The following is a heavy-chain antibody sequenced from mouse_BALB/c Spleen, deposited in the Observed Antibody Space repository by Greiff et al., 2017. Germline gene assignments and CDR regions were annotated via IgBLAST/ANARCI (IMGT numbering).Heavy chain of an antibody. J-gene: IGHJ3*01. CDR2: ISNLAYSI. D-gene: IGHD1-1*01. CDR1: GFTFSDYG. CDR3: ARDLGSSYGFAY. Sequence: EVQLVESGGGLVQPGGSRKLSCAASGFTFSDYGMAWVRQAPGKGPEWVAFISNLAYSIYYADTVTGRFTISRENAKNTLYLEMSSLRSEDTAMYYCARDLGSSYGFAYWGQGTLVTVSA. V-gene: IGHV5-15*02.